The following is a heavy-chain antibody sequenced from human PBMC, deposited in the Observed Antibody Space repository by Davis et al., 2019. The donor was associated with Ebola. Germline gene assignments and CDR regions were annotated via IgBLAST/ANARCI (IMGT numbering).Heavy chain of an antibody. CDR2: ISWISGSI. J-gene: IGHJ6*02. CDR3: AKEVVAAAGLYYYGMDV. CDR1: GFTFDDYA. D-gene: IGHD6-13*01. V-gene: IGHV3-9*01. Sequence: SLKISCAASGFTFDDYAMHWVWQAPGKGLEWVSGISWISGSIGYADSVKGRFTISRDNAKNSLYLQMNSLRAEDTALYYCAKEVVAAAGLYYYGMDVWGQGTTVTVSS.